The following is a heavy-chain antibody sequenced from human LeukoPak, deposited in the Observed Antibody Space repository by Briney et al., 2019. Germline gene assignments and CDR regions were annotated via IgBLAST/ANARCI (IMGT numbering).Heavy chain of an antibody. D-gene: IGHD6-19*01. CDR1: GFAFSSFA. V-gene: IGHV3-23*01. J-gene: IGHJ4*02. Sequence: GGSLRLSCTVSGFAFSSFAMSWVRQAPGKGLEWVSTITGGSGAKYYADSVKGRFTISRDNSKDTLYLQMHSLRAEDTAVYFCAKDTPLTTYTSGWSSNSFDYWGQGTLVAVSS. CDR2: ITGGSGAK. CDR3: AKDTPLTTYTSGWSSNSFDY.